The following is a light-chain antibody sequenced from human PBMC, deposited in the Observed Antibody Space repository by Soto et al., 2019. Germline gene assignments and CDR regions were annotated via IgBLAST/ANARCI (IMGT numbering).Light chain of an antibody. CDR3: QQSYSTPIT. CDR1: QSISSY. V-gene: IGKV1-39*01. CDR2: AAS. Sequence: DIQMTQSPSSLSASVGNSVTITCRASQSISSYLNWYQQKPGKAPKLLIYAASSLQSGVPSRFSGSGSGTDFTLTISSLQPEDFATYYCQQSYSTPITFGQGTRLE. J-gene: IGKJ5*01.